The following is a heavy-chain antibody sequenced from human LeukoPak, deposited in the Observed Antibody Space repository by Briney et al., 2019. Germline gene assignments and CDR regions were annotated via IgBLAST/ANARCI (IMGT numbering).Heavy chain of an antibody. D-gene: IGHD3-22*01. CDR3: ARGNYYDSSGYYSDYNWFDP. V-gene: IGHV4-59*01. Sequence: SETLSLTCTVSGGSIGSYYWSWIRQPPGKGLEWIGYIYYSGSTNYNPSLKSRVTISVDTSKNQFSLKLSSVTAADTAVYYCARGNYYDSSGYYSDYNWFDPWGQGTLVTVSS. J-gene: IGHJ5*02. CDR1: GGSIGSYY. CDR2: IYYSGST.